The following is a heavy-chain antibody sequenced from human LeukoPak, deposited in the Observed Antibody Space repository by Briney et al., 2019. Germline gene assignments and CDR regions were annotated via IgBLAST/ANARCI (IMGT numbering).Heavy chain of an antibody. D-gene: IGHD3-22*01. V-gene: IGHV3-30*03. J-gene: IGHJ4*02. CDR3: ARGLDYYDSSGYYYY. CDR2: ISYDGSHK. CDR1: GFTFNNYG. Sequence: PGRSLRLSCVASGFTFNNYGIHWVRQAPGKGLEWVAVISYDGSHKYYADSVKGRFTISRDNSKNSLYLQMNSLRAEDTAVYYCARGLDYYDSSGYYYYWGQGTLVTVSS.